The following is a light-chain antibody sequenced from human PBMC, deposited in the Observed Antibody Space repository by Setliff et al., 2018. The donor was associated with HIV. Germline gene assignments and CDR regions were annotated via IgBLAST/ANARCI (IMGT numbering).Light chain of an antibody. V-gene: IGLV2-14*03. CDR3: TSYTSSNIYV. CDR2: DVT. CDR1: SSDVGGYTY. J-gene: IGLJ1*01. Sequence: QSALAQPASVSGSPGQSITISCTGTSSDVGGYTYVSWYQQHSGKAPKLMIYDVTERPSGVSNRFSGSKSGNTASLTISGLQAEDEADYYCTSYTSSNIYVFGTGTKVTV.